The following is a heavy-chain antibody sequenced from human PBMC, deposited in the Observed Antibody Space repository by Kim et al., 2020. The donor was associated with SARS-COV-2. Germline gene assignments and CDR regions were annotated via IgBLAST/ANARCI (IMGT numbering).Heavy chain of an antibody. V-gene: IGHV1-69*13. D-gene: IGHD3-10*01. Sequence: SVKVSCKASGGTFSSYAISWVRQAPGQGLEWMGGIIPIFGTANYAQKFQGRVTITADESTSTAYMELSSLRSEDTAVYYCARDSKQIMVRGVEVVYYGMDVWGQGTTVTVSS. CDR3: ARDSKQIMVRGVEVVYYGMDV. CDR2: IIPIFGTA. CDR1: GGTFSSYA. J-gene: IGHJ6*02.